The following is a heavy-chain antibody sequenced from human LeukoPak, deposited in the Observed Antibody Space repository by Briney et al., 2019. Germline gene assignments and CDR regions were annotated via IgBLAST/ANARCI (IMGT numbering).Heavy chain of an antibody. V-gene: IGHV1-46*01. CDR2: INPSDDSI. CDR3: ARGDCSSTNCYSSGVQRVYYYGMDV. Sequence: GASVTVSFTASGYTFTMYYMHWVRQAPGQGLEWMGIINPSDDSITYAQKFQGRVTMTRDTSTSTVYMALSSLRSDDTAVYYRARGDCSSTNCYSSGVQRVYYYGMDVWGQGTTVTVSS. CDR1: GYTFTMYY. J-gene: IGHJ6*02. D-gene: IGHD2-2*01.